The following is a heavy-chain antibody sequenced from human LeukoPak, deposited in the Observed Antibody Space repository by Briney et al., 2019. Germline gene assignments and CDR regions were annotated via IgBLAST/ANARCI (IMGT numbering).Heavy chain of an antibody. CDR2: IRASGALT. J-gene: IGHJ4*02. Sequence: GGSLRLSCAASGFSFINYAMSCVRQAPGKGLEWVSGIRASGALTNYADSVKGRFTISRDDSKTTLYLQMNSLRAEDTAIYFCSRDTDVAEVLFAYFYLWGQGTLVTVSS. V-gene: IGHV3-23*01. CDR1: GFSFINYA. D-gene: IGHD1-14*01. CDR3: SRDTDVAEVLFAYFYL.